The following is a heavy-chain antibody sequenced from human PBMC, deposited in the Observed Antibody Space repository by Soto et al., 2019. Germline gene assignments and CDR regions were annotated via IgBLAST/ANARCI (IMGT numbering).Heavy chain of an antibody. Sequence: PSETLSLTCAVYGGSFSGYYWSWIRQPPGKGLEWIGEINHSGSTNYNPSLKSRVTISVDTSKNQFSLKLSSVTAADTAVYYCARVRYSSSWYNWFEPWGQGTLVTVSS. CDR3: ARVRYSSSWYNWFEP. D-gene: IGHD6-13*01. CDR1: GGSFSGYY. CDR2: INHSGST. V-gene: IGHV4-34*01. J-gene: IGHJ5*02.